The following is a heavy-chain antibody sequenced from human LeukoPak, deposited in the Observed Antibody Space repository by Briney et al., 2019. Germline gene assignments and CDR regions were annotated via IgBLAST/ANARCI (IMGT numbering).Heavy chain of an antibody. CDR3: ARPGIAVAGTYAFDI. Sequence: PGGSLRLSCAASGFSFSSYWMSWVRQAPGKGLEWVANIKQDGSEKYYVDSVKGRFTISRDNAKNSLYLQMNRLRAEDTAVYYCARPGIAVAGTYAFDIWGQGTMVTVSS. D-gene: IGHD6-19*01. CDR2: IKQDGSEK. V-gene: IGHV3-7*01. CDR1: GFSFSSYW. J-gene: IGHJ3*02.